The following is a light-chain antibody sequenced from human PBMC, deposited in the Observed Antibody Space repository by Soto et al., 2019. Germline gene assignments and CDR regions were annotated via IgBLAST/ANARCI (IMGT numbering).Light chain of an antibody. CDR2: EGS. CDR1: STDVGSFNL. V-gene: IGLV2-23*01. J-gene: IGLJ3*02. Sequence: QSALTQPASVSGSPGQSITISCTGTSTDVGSFNLVSWYQQLPGNAPKLMIYEGSKRPSGISNRFSGSKSGNTASLTISGLQAEDEAHYYCCSYAVSNTRWVFGGGTKLTVL. CDR3: CSYAVSNTRWV.